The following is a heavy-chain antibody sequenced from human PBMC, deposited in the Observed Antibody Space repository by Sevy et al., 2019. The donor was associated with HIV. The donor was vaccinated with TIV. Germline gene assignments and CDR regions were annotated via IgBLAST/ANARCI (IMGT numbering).Heavy chain of an antibody. CDR2: INPNSGGT. CDR3: ARDQSVWGSYRYTPGAFDI. CDR1: GYTFTGYY. J-gene: IGHJ3*02. Sequence: ASVKVSCKASGYTFTGYYMHWVRQAPGQGLEWMGWINPNSGGTNYAQKFQGRVTMTRDTSISTAYMELSRLRSDDTAVYYCARDQSVWGSYRYTPGAFDIWGQGTMVTVSS. D-gene: IGHD3-16*02. V-gene: IGHV1-2*02.